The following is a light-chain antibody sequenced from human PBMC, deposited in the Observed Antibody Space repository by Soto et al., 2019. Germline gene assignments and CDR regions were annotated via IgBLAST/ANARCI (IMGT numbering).Light chain of an antibody. CDR1: QSVSSY. J-gene: IGKJ1*01. CDR2: AAS. Sequence: DIQMTQPPSSLSAAVGDRVTMTCRASQSVSSYLSWYQHKPGKAPKLLIYAASSLQSGVPSRFSGSGSGTEFTLTISSLQPEDFATYYCQHYNSYSEAFGQGTKVDIK. V-gene: IGKV1-17*01. CDR3: QHYNSYSEA.